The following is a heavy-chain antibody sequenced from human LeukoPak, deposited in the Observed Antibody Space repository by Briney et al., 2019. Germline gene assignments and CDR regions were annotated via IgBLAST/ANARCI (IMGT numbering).Heavy chain of an antibody. Sequence: GASVKVSCKASGGTLNSHVISWVRQAPGQGLEWMGGIIPVITTGNYAQKFQGRVTITADESTDTAYMELSSLRSEDTAVYYCASARDGYNPYFDYWGQGTLVTVSS. CDR2: IIPVITTG. CDR1: GGTLNSHV. CDR3: ASARDGYNPYFDY. V-gene: IGHV1-69*13. J-gene: IGHJ4*02. D-gene: IGHD5-24*01.